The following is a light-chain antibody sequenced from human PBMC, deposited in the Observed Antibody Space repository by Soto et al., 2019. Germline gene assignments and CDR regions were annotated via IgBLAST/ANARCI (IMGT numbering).Light chain of an antibody. Sequence: EIVLTQSPATLSVSPGERATLSCRASQSVSNNLAWYQQKPGQAPRLLIYDASTRATGIPARFSGSGSGTEFTLTISGLLSEDVAVYYCQQYNNWPPWTFGQGTKVEIK. CDR1: QSVSNN. CDR2: DAS. CDR3: QQYNNWPPWT. V-gene: IGKV3-15*01. J-gene: IGKJ1*01.